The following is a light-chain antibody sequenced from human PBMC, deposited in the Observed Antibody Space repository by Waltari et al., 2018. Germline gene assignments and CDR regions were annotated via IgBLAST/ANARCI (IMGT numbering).Light chain of an antibody. CDR3: QSYDTSLGVV. J-gene: IGLJ2*01. CDR2: GVN. V-gene: IGLV1-40*01. CDR1: WSNIGAGYD. Sequence: QSVLTQPPSVSGAPGQRVTIPCTGSWSNIGAGYDVHWSQQLPGKAPTLLVYGVNTRPPGVPDRFFGSKSGTSASLAIPGLQPEDEADYYCQSYDTSLGVVFGGGTKLTVL.